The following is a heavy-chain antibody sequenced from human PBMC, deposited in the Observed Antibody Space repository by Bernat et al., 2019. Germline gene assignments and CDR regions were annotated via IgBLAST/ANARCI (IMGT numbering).Heavy chain of an antibody. J-gene: IGHJ4*02. CDR1: GGSVAGYY. CDR3: ARGRDYGAN. Sequence: VSGGSVAGYYGTWLRGPTGEGLELVGNIHFRGTTNYHPSLKSRVTMSVDTSKNQFSLKVTSVTAADTAVYYCARGRDYGANWGQGTLGIVSS. CDR2: IHFRGTT. D-gene: IGHD4-17*01. V-gene: IGHV4-59*02.